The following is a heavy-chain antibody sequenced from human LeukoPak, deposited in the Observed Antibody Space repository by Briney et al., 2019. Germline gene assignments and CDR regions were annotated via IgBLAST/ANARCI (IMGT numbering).Heavy chain of an antibody. CDR3: ARVAGSWSYFQH. D-gene: IGHD6-13*01. Sequence: GGSLRLSCAASGFTFSSYGMHWVRQAPGKGLEWVAVISYDGSNKYYADSVKGRFTISRDNSKNTLYLQMNSLRAEDTAVYYCARVAGSWSYFQHWGQGTLVTVSS. CDR2: ISYDGSNK. CDR1: GFTFSSYG. J-gene: IGHJ1*01. V-gene: IGHV3-30*19.